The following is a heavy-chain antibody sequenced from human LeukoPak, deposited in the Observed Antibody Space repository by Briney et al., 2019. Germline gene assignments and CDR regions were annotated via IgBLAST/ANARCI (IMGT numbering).Heavy chain of an antibody. CDR3: ARDVYRGKGAFDI. D-gene: IGHD1-26*01. CDR2: IYSGRTT. V-gene: IGHV3-53*01. J-gene: IGHJ3*02. CDR1: GFTVNSNY. Sequence: GGSLRLSCAASGFTVNSNYMSWVRQPPGKGLEWVSSIYSGRTTYYADSVKGRFTISRDDSKNTLYLQMNSLRAEDTAIYYCARDVYRGKGAFDIWGQGTMVTVSS.